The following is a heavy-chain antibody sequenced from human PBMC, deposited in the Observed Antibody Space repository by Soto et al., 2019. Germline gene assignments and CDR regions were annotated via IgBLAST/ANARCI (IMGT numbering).Heavy chain of an antibody. D-gene: IGHD3-3*01. V-gene: IGHV3-23*01. CDR1: GFTFSSYA. CDR3: AKKANDFWSGYYQIRLTSSYYYMDV. Sequence: PGGSLRLSCAASGFTFSSYAMSWVRQAPGKGLEWVSAISGSGGSTYYADSVKGRFTISRDNSKNTLYLQMNSLRAEDTAVYYCAKKANDFWSGYYQIRLTSSYYYMDVWGKGTTVTVSS. J-gene: IGHJ6*03. CDR2: ISGSGGST.